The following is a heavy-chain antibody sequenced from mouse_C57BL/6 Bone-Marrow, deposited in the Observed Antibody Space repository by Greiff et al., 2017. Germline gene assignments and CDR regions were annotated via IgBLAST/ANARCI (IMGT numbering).Heavy chain of an antibody. CDR1: GYTFTSYW. J-gene: IGHJ1*03. CDR2: INPSSGYT. D-gene: IGHD1-1*01. CDR3: ARRVYYYGSLVV. V-gene: IGHV1-7*01. Sequence: VQLQQSGAELAKPGASVKLSCKASGYTFTSYWMHWVKQRPGQGLEWIGYINPSSGYTKYNQKFKYKATLTADKSSSTAYMQLSSLTYEASAVYYCARRVYYYGSLVVWGTGTTVTVSS.